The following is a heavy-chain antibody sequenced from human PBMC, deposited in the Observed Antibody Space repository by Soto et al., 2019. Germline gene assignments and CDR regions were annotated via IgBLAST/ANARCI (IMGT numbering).Heavy chain of an antibody. Sequence: SQTLSLTCAISGDSVSSNSATWNWIRQSPSRGLEWLGRTYYRSKWYSDYAVSVKSRITINPDTSKNQFSLQLNSVTTEDTAFYYFARGAYSGSYQGYFDYWGQGTRATVSS. CDR1: GDSVSSNSAT. CDR3: ARGAYSGSYQGYFDY. CDR2: TYYRSKWYS. J-gene: IGHJ4*02. D-gene: IGHD1-26*01. V-gene: IGHV6-1*01.